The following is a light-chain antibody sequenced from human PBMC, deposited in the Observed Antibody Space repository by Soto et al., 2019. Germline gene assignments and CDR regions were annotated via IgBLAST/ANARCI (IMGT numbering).Light chain of an antibody. CDR2: KNN. CDR3: AAWYDSLSGVV. Sequence: QSVLTQPPSASGTPGLWVTISCSGSSSNIGSNYVYWYHQFPGTAPKLLIYKNNQRPSGVPDRFSGSKSDTSASLAISGLRSEDEADYYCAAWYDSLSGVVFGGGTKLTVL. CDR1: SSNIGSNY. J-gene: IGLJ2*01. V-gene: IGLV1-47*01.